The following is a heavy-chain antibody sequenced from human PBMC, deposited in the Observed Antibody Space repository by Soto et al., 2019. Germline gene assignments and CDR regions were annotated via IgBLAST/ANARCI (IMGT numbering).Heavy chain of an antibody. CDR3: AREGVVVAATGGRFDP. J-gene: IGHJ5*02. D-gene: IGHD2-15*01. CDR1: GFTFSSYS. V-gene: IGHV3-21*01. Sequence: GGSLRLSCAASGFTFSSYSMNWVRQAPGKGLEWVSSISSSSSYIYYADSVKGRFTISRDNAKNSLYLQMNSLRAEDTAVYYCAREGVVVAATGGRFDPWGQGTLVTVSS. CDR2: ISSSSSYI.